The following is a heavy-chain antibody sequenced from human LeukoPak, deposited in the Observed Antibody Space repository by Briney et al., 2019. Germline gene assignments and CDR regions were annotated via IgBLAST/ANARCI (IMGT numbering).Heavy chain of an antibody. CDR1: GFTFGSYS. Sequence: PGGSLRLSCAASGFTFGSYSMNWIRQAPGKGLEWVSSIGFTGTYIYYADSVRGRFTISRDNAKNSLYLQMNSLRAEDTAVYYCARDLGGLPVAIPSWLDPWGQGTLVTVSS. J-gene: IGHJ5*02. CDR3: ARDLGGLPVAIPSWLDP. V-gene: IGHV3-21*01. CDR2: IGFTGTYI. D-gene: IGHD2-2*01.